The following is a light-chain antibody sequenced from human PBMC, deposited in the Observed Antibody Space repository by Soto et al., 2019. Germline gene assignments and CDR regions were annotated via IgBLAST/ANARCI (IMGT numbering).Light chain of an antibody. CDR2: SAS. CDR1: QSISTA. Sequence: DIQMTQSPSSLSASVGDRVTITCRASQSISTALNWYQQKQGKAPNLLIDSASTLQSGVPSRFTGSGSGTHFTLTISSLQPEDFATYYCQQSYLTPYTFGRGTKLESK. V-gene: IGKV1-39*01. CDR3: QQSYLTPYT. J-gene: IGKJ2*01.